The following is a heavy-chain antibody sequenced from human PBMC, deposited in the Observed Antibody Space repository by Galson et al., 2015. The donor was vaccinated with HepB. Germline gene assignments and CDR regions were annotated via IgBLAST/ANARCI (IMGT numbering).Heavy chain of an antibody. Sequence: SLRLSCAASGFSFSDSPLHWVRQASGKGLDWIGRIRTKANSYATVYGASVKGRFTISRDDSKNTAYLQMNSLKTEDTAVYYCMVRYNLDYWGQGTLVTVSS. CDR3: MVRYNLDY. CDR2: IRTKANSYAT. V-gene: IGHV3-73*01. CDR1: GFSFSDSP. J-gene: IGHJ4*02. D-gene: IGHD1-1*01.